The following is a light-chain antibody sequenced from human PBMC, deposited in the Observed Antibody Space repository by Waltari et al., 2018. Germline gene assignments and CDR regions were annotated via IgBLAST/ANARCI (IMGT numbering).Light chain of an antibody. CDR1: TSDVGTYTY. CDR2: DVS. J-gene: IGLJ2*01. Sequence: QSALTQPAPVSGSPGQSITIPCTGPTSDVGTYTYVSCYQQHPGKAPKLMIYDVSNRPSGVSDRFSGSKSGNTASLTISGLQAEDEADYYCNSYSSSSSLVLFGGGTKLTVV. CDR3: NSYSSSSSLVL. V-gene: IGLV2-14*03.